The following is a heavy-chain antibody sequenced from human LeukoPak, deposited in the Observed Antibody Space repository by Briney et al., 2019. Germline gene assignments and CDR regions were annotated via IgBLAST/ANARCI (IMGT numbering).Heavy chain of an antibody. J-gene: IGHJ4*02. CDR1: GGSISSSSYY. D-gene: IGHD3-10*01. CDR3: ARQRITMVRGVLPPTKYYFDY. V-gene: IGHV4-39*01. Sequence: SETLSLTCTVSGGSISSSSYYWGWIRQPPGKGLEWIGSIYYSGSTYYDPSLKSRVTISVDTSKNQFSLKLSSVTAADTAVYYCARQRITMVRGVLPPTKYYFDYWGQGTLVTVSS. CDR2: IYYSGST.